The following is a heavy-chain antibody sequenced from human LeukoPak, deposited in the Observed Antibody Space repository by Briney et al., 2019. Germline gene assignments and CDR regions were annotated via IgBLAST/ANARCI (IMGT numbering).Heavy chain of an antibody. J-gene: IGHJ4*02. CDR2: ISSGASTT. CDR3: AIARFTRDY. CDR1: GLTFSDYY. Sequence: GGSLRLSCAGSGLTFSDYYMSWIRQAPGKGLEWVSDISSGASTTYYADSVKGRFTISRDNAKNSLYLQMNSLRAEDTAVYYCAIARFTRDYWGQGTLVTVSS. V-gene: IGHV3-11*01. D-gene: IGHD3-10*01.